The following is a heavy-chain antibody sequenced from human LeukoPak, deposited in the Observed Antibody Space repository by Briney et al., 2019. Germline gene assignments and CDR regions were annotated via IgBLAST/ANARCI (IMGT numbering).Heavy chain of an antibody. CDR3: ARGEIGSWLSRGPPDY. Sequence: ASVKVSCKASGYGFTGYYVHWVRQAPGQGLEWMGWINPNNGGTKYAQKFQGRVTMTRDTSISTAYMELSRLRSDDTAVYYCARGEIGSWLSRGPPDYWGQGTLVTVSS. V-gene: IGHV1-2*02. CDR1: GYGFTGYY. J-gene: IGHJ4*02. CDR2: INPNNGGT. D-gene: IGHD5-24*01.